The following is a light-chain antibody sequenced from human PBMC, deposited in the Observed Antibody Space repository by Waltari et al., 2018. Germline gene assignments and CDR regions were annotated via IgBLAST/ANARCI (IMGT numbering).Light chain of an antibody. Sequence: QTVVTQEPSLSVSPGGTVTLTCALSSGSVSTTSYATWYRQTPGQPPRTVLYKGNTRSSGVPDRFSGSILGNKVALTITGAQADDESDYYCSLYMGSGIWVFGGGTKLTVL. CDR3: SLYMGSGIWV. V-gene: IGLV8-61*01. CDR1: SGSVSTTSY. CDR2: KGN. J-gene: IGLJ3*02.